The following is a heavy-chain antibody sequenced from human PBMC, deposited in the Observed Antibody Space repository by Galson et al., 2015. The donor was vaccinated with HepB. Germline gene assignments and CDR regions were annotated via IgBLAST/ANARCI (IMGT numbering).Heavy chain of an antibody. Sequence: SVKVSCKASAGAFNNYAIAWVRQAPGQGPEWMGRVIPIYNSATYAEKFQGRLTITADKSTITSYMELTTLEFEDTAVYYCAIHTSSYSPFDPWGQGSLVTVSP. CDR3: AIHTSSYSPFDP. J-gene: IGHJ5*02. CDR1: AGAFNNYA. CDR2: VIPIYNSA. V-gene: IGHV1-69*06. D-gene: IGHD3-22*01.